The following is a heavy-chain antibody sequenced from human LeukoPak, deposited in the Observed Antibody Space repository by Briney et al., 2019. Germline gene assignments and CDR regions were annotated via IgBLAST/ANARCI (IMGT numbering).Heavy chain of an antibody. V-gene: IGHV3-7*01. CDR2: IKQDGSEK. D-gene: IGHD3-16*02. CDR3: AREVRDYVWGSYRHLDY. J-gene: IGHJ4*02. Sequence: GGSLRLSCAASGFTFSSYWMSWVRQAPGKGLEWVANIKQDGSEKYYVDSVKGRFTISRDNAKNSLYLQMNSLRAEDTAVYYCAREVRDYVWGSYRHLDYWGQGTLVTVSS. CDR1: GFTFSSYW.